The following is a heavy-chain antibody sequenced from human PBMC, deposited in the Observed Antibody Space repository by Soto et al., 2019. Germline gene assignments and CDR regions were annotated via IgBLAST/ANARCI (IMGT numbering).Heavy chain of an antibody. D-gene: IGHD3-3*01. Sequence: SVXVSCKASGGTFSSYTISWVRQAPGQGLEWMGRIIPILGIANYAQKFQGRVTITADESTSTAYMELSSLRSEDTAVYYCASRLTIFGVVPSLDYWGQGTLVTVSS. J-gene: IGHJ4*02. CDR1: GGTFSSYT. CDR3: ASRLTIFGVVPSLDY. CDR2: IIPILGIA. V-gene: IGHV1-69*02.